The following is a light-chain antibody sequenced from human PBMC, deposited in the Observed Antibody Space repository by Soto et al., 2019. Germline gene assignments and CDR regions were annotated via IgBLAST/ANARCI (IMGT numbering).Light chain of an antibody. J-gene: IGKJ1*01. CDR1: QSVSSN. Sequence: EIVMTQSQATLSVSPGERATLSCRASQSVSSNLAWYQQKPGQAPRLLIYGASTRATGIPARFSGSGSGTEFTLTISSLQSEDFAVYYCQQYGTWWTFGQGTKVEIK. CDR2: GAS. V-gene: IGKV3-15*01. CDR3: QQYGTWWT.